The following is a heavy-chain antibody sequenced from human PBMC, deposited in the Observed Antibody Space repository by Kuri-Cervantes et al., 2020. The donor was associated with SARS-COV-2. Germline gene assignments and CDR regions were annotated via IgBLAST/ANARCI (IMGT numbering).Heavy chain of an antibody. D-gene: IGHD3-22*01. CDR2: IYSGGST. CDR3: AKGAYYYDSSGYSGDY. J-gene: IGHJ4*02. CDR1: GFTFSSYA. V-gene: IGHV3-53*04. Sequence: GESLKISCAASGFTFSSYAMSWVRQAPGKGLEWVSVIYSGGSTYYADSVKGRFTISRHNSKNTLYLQMNSLRAADTAVYYCAKGAYYYDSSGYSGDYWGQGTLVTFSS.